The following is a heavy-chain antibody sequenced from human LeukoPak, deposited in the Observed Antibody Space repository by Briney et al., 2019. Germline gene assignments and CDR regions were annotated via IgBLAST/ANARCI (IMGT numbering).Heavy chain of an antibody. CDR3: ARSGYSYGYYYFDY. CDR2: IYHSGST. V-gene: IGHV4-30-2*01. Sequence: SETLSLTCTVSGGSISSGGYYWSWIRQPPGKGLEWIGYIYHSGSTYYNPSLKSRVTISVDRSKNQFSLKLSSVTAADTAVYYCARSGYSYGYYYFDYWGQGTLVTVSP. CDR1: GGSISSGGYY. J-gene: IGHJ4*02. D-gene: IGHD5-18*01.